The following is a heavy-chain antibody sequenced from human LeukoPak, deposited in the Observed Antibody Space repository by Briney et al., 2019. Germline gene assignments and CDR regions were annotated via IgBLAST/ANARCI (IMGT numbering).Heavy chain of an antibody. Sequence: PSQTLSLTCTVSGGSISSSSYYWGWIRQPPGKGLEWIGSIYYSGTTYYNPSLKSRVTISVDTSRNQFSLKLSSVTAADTAVYYCARGIYYYYDSSGQPKPNYLDYWGQGTLVTVSS. CDR1: GGSISSSSYY. CDR2: IYYSGTT. J-gene: IGHJ4*02. V-gene: IGHV4-39*01. D-gene: IGHD3-22*01. CDR3: ARGIYYYYDSSGQPKPNYLDY.